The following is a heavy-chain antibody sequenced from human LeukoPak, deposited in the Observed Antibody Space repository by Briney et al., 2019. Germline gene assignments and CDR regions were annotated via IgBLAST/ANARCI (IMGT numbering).Heavy chain of an antibody. Sequence: GGSLRLSCAASGFTFSSYSMNWVRQAPGKGLEWVSSISSSSSYIYYADSVKGRFTISRDNAKNSLYLQMNSLRAEDTAVYYCAREAIVVVVAATRGYGMDVWGQGTTVTVSS. V-gene: IGHV3-21*01. CDR3: AREAIVVVVAATRGYGMDV. D-gene: IGHD2-15*01. CDR2: ISSSSSYI. CDR1: GFTFSSYS. J-gene: IGHJ6*02.